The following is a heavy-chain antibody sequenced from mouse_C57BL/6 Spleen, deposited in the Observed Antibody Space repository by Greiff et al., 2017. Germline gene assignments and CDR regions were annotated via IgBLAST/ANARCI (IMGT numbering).Heavy chain of an antibody. V-gene: IGHV2-2*01. CDR1: GFSLTSYG. J-gene: IGHJ4*01. CDR2: IWSGGST. D-gene: IGHD1-1*01. Sequence: QVQLQQSGPGLVQPSQSLSITCTVSGFSLTSYGVHWVRQSPGKGLEWLGVIWSGGSTDYNAAFISRLSISKDNSKSQVFFKMNSLQADDTAIYYCARNPFITTVVARYYYAMDYWGQGTSVTVSS. CDR3: ARNPFITTVVARYYYAMDY.